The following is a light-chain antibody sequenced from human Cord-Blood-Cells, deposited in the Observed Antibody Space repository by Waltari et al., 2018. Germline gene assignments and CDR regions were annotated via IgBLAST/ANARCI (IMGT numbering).Light chain of an antibody. V-gene: IGLV3-1*01. Sequence: SYELTQPPSVSVPPGHTARITCSGDKLGDKYACWYQQKPGQSPVLVIYQDSKRPTGIPERFSGSNSGNTATLTISGTQAMDEADYYCQAWDSSTHVVFGGGTKLTVL. J-gene: IGLJ2*01. CDR1: KLGDKY. CDR2: QDS. CDR3: QAWDSSTHVV.